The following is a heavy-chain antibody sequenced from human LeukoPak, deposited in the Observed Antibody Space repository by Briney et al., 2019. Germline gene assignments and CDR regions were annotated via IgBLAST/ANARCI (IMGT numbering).Heavy chain of an antibody. CDR2: IGTIISTT. Sequence: QPGGSLRLSCAASGFTFGSYEMNWVRQAPGEGLEWVSYIGTIISTTYYADSVKGRFTVSRDDAKSSLYLQMSSLRAEDTAVYYCARNVYDLRGQWLVPGFDYWGQGTLVTVSS. CDR1: GFTFGSYE. V-gene: IGHV3-48*03. CDR3: ARNVYDLRGQWLVPGFDY. J-gene: IGHJ4*02. D-gene: IGHD6-19*01.